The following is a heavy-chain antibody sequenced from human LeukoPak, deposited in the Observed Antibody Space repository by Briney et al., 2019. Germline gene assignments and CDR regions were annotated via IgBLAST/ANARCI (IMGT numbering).Heavy chain of an antibody. Sequence: RTGGSLRLSCAASGFTFSSYSMNWVRQAPGKGLVWVSLINADGSTATYADSVKGRFTISRDNARNTLSLQMNSLTIEDTAVYYCVVVVEPPDSDGFDVWGQGTMITVSS. J-gene: IGHJ3*01. V-gene: IGHV3-74*01. D-gene: IGHD1-14*01. CDR3: VVVVEPPDSDGFDV. CDR1: GFTFSSYS. CDR2: INADGSTA.